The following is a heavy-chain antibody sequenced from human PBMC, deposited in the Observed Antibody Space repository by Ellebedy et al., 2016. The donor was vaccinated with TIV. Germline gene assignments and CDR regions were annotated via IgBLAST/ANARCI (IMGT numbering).Heavy chain of an antibody. D-gene: IGHD5-18*01. CDR3: ARTDTAMVLFDF. V-gene: IGHV4-30-2*01. CDR2: IYYNEST. J-gene: IGHJ4*02. CDR1: GGSISSGGYS. Sequence: MPSETLSLTCAVSGGSISSGGYSWSWIRQPPGKGLEWIGYIYYNESTYYNPSFKSRLTISVDMSKNQFSLKLSSVTAADTALYYCARTDTAMVLFDFWGQGALVAVSS.